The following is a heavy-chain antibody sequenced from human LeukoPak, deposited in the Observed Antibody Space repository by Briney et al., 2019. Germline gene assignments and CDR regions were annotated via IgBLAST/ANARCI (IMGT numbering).Heavy chain of an antibody. CDR3: ASHCSGGSCYGVLYY. V-gene: IGHV3-21*01. Sequence: PAGSLRLSCAASGFTFSSYSMNWVRQAPGKGLEWVSSISSSSSYIYYADSVKGRFTISRDNAKNSLYLQMNSLRAEDTAVYYCASHCSGGSCYGVLYYWGQGTLVTVSS. D-gene: IGHD2-15*01. J-gene: IGHJ4*02. CDR1: GFTFSSYS. CDR2: ISSSSSYI.